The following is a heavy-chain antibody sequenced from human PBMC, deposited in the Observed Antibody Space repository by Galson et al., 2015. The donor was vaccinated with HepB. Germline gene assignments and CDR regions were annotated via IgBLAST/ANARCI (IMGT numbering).Heavy chain of an antibody. CDR3: AKGDGDYVWGSFDY. V-gene: IGHV3-9*01. D-gene: IGHD3-16*01. CDR1: GLTFDDYA. Sequence: SLRLSCAASGLTFDDYAMHWVRQAPGKGLEWVSGISWNSGSIGYADSVKGRFTISRDNAKNSLYLQMNSLRAEDTALYYCAKGDGDYVWGSFDYWGQGTLVTVSS. CDR2: ISWNSGSI. J-gene: IGHJ4*02.